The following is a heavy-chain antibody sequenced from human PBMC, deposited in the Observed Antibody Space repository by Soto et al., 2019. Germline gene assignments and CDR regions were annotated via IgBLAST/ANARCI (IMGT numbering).Heavy chain of an antibody. J-gene: IGHJ5*02. V-gene: IGHV4-39*01. CDR1: GGSISSSNYY. D-gene: IGHD2-15*01. Sequence: PSQTLSLTCTVSGGSISSSNYYRAWIRQPPGKGLEWIGSIHYTGSTYYNPSLKSRVTISVDTSKNQFSLKLTSVSAADTAVYYCARRERSGGTCSFDPWGQGTLVPASS. CDR2: IHYTGST. CDR3: ARRERSGGTCSFDP.